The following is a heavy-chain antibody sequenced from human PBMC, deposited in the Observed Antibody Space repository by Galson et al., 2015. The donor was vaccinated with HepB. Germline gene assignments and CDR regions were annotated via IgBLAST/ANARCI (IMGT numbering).Heavy chain of an antibody. CDR1: GYSFTSYW. D-gene: IGHD2-15*01. J-gene: IGHJ4*02. V-gene: IGHV5-51*01. CDR2: IYPTDSDT. CDR3: ARHSLYCTGGSCYLGAFDY. Sequence: QSGAEVKKPGESLKISCKGSGYSFTSYWIAWVRQMPGKGLEWMGIIYPTDSDTKYSPSFRGQVTISADKSINTAYLQWGSLKASDTAIYYCARHSLYCTGGSCYLGAFDYWGQGTLVTVSS.